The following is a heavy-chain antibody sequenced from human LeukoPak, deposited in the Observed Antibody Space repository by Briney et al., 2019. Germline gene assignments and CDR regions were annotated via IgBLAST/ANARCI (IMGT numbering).Heavy chain of an antibody. CDR3: ARDQRVTGRPDIDY. V-gene: IGHV3-74*03. CDR2: ISSDGSSA. CDR1: GFTFRNHW. Sequence: GGSLRLSCAASGFTFRNHWMHWVRQTPGKGLVWVSRISSDGSSATYADSVKGRFTISRDNAKNTLYLQMNNLRAEDTAMYYCARDQRVTGRPDIDYWGQGTLVIVSS. J-gene: IGHJ4*02. D-gene: IGHD6-6*01.